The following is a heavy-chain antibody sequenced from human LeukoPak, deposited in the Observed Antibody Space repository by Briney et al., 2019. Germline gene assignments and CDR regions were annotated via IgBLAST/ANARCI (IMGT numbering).Heavy chain of an antibody. CDR3: ARGRYSSDVDY. CDR1: GRSFSGYY. V-gene: IGHV4-34*01. D-gene: IGHD6-19*01. Sequence: SETLSLTCAVYGRSFSGYYWSWIRQPPGKVLEWIGEINHSGSTNYNPSLKSRVTISVDTSKNQFSLKLSSVTAADAAVYYCARGRYSSDVDYWGQGTLVTVSS. CDR2: INHSGST. J-gene: IGHJ4*02.